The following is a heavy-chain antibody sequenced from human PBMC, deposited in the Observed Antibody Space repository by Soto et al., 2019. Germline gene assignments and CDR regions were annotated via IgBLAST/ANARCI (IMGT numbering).Heavy chain of an antibody. D-gene: IGHD3-10*01. J-gene: IGHJ6*02. CDR3: AKGLFRKDYYGMDV. CDR1: GFTFSSYG. V-gene: IGHV3-23*01. CDR2: ISGSGGST. Sequence: GGSLRLSCAASGFTFSSYGMHWARQAPGKGLEWVSAISGSGGSTYYADSVKGRFTVSRDNSKNTLYLQMNSLRAEDTAVYYCAKGLFRKDYYGMDVWGQGTTVTVSS.